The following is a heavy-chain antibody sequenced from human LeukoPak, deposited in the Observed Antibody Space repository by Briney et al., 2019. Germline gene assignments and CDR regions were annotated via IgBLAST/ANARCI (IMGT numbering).Heavy chain of an antibody. V-gene: IGHV3-33*08. D-gene: IGHD1-26*01. J-gene: IGHJ4*02. CDR3: ARGSSWELLPYQSAPTDY. CDR2: IWYDGSNK. Sequence: GGSLRLSCAASGFTFSSYGMHWVRQAPGKGLEWVAVIWYDGSNKYYADSVKGRFTISRDNSKNTLYLQMNSLRAEDTAVYYCARGSSWELLPYQSAPTDYGGQGTLVTVSS. CDR1: GFTFSSYG.